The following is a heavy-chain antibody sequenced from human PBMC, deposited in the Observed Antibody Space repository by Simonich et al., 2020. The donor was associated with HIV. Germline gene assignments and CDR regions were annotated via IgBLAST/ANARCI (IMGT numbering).Heavy chain of an antibody. CDR1: GGTFSSYA. CDR2: IIPILSRT. D-gene: IGHD1-26*01. CDR3: ARPIDDSGSRVDGDY. J-gene: IGHJ4*02. V-gene: IGHV1-69*10. Sequence: QVQLVQSGAEVKKPGSSVKVSCKASGGTFSSYAIRWVRQAPGQGLEWLGGIIPILSRTNDAQKFQDRVTITADKSTSTAYMELSSLISEDTAVYYCARPIDDSGSRVDGDYWGQGTLVTVSS.